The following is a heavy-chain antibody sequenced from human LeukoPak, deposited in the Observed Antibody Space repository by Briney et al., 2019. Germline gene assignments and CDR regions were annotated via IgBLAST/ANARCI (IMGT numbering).Heavy chain of an antibody. D-gene: IGHD6-19*01. CDR2: FDPEDGET. V-gene: IGHV1-24*01. CDR1: GYTLTELS. Sequence: ASVKVSCKVSGYTLTELSMHWVRQAPGKGLEWMGGFDPEDGETIYAQKFQGRVTMTEDTSTDTAYMELSSLRSEDTAVYYSATAVAGLFEYFDYWGQGTLVTVSS. J-gene: IGHJ4*02. CDR3: ATAVAGLFEYFDY.